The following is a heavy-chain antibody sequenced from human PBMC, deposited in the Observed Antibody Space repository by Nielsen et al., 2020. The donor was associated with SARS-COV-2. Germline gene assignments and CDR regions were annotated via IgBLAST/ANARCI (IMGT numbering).Heavy chain of an antibody. Sequence: SGPTLVKPTQTLTLTCTFSGFSLSTSGMCVSWIRQPPGKALEWLARIDWDDDKYYSTSLKTRLTISKDTSKNQVVLTMTNMDPVDTATYYCARTIFGVVITDGYWYFDLWGRGTLVTVSS. CDR3: ARTIFGVVITDGYWYFDL. D-gene: IGHD3-3*01. CDR1: GFSLSTSGMC. CDR2: IDWDDDK. J-gene: IGHJ2*01. V-gene: IGHV2-70*11.